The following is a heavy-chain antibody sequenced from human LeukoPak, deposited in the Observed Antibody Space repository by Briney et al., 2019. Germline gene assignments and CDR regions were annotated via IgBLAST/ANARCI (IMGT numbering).Heavy chain of an antibody. CDR1: GGSISSSSYY. CDR3: ARTNYYDSSGSFDY. J-gene: IGHJ4*02. D-gene: IGHD3-22*01. Sequence: SETLSLTCTVSGGSISSSSYYWGWIRQPPGKGLEWIGNIYYSGNTYYNPSLKSRVTISVDTSKSQFSLKLSSVTAADTAVYYCARTNYYDSSGSFDYWGQGTLVTVSP. V-gene: IGHV4-39*01. CDR2: IYYSGNT.